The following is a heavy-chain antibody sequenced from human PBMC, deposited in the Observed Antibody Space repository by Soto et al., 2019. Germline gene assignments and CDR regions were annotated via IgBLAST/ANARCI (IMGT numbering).Heavy chain of an antibody. V-gene: IGHV3-21*06. CDR3: ARGPGGYYDSSGYPSHYFDY. D-gene: IGHD3-22*01. CDR2: ISSSSSYI. Sequence: EVQLVESGGGLGKPGGSLRLSCAVSGFTFSSYSMNWVRQAPGKGLEWVSSISSSSSYIYYADSVKGRFTISRDNAKNSLYLQMNSLRAEATTVYYCARGPGGYYDSSGYPSHYFDYWGQGTLVTVSS. J-gene: IGHJ4*02. CDR1: GFTFSSYS.